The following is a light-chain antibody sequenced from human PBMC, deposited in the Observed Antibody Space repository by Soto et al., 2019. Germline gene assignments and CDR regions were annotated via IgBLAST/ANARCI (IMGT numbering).Light chain of an antibody. J-gene: IGLJ2*01. CDR2: KDF. CDR1: VLAKKY. CDR3: YSAADNNQV. Sequence: SYELTQPSSVSVSPGQTARITCSGDVLAKKYARWFQQKPGQAPVLVIYKDFERPSGIPERFSGSSSGTTVTLTISGAQVEDEADYYCYSAADNNQVFGGGTKLTVL. V-gene: IGLV3-27*01.